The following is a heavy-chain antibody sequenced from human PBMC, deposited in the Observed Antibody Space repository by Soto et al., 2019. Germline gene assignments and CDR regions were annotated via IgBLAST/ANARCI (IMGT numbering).Heavy chain of an antibody. CDR1: NGSISGFY. D-gene: IGHD1-26*01. Sequence: QVQLQESGPGLVKPSETLSLTSSASNGSISGFYWTWIRQPPGKILEWIGYIHYSGRSDYNPSLTSRATMSVDTSKSQFALNLKSITAADTAVYYCVRVGVGIGNHWDSGGRGTLVTVSS. V-gene: IGHV4-59*12. J-gene: IGHJ4*02. CDR2: IHYSGRS. CDR3: VRVGVGIGNHWDS.